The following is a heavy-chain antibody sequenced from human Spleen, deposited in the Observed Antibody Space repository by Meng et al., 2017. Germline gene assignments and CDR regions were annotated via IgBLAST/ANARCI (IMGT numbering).Heavy chain of an antibody. Sequence: GSLRLSCTVSGGSISRSSSYWGWIRQSPGKGLEWIGSIYYSGSAYFNPSLKSRVTISVDTSQNQFSLKLSSVTAADTAVYYCARYIAVAGTTGDYFDYWGQGTPVTVSS. D-gene: IGHD6-19*01. J-gene: IGHJ4*02. CDR3: ARYIAVAGTTGDYFDY. CDR2: IYYSGSA. V-gene: IGHV4-39*07. CDR1: GGSISRSSSY.